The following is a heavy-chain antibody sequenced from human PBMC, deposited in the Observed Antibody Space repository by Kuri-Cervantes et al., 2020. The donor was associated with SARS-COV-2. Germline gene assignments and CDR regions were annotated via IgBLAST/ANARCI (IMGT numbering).Heavy chain of an antibody. CDR2: IRYDGNSK. V-gene: IGHV3-30*02. D-gene: IGHD6-6*01. CDR3: ARDGAARRLYMDV. Sequence: GESLKISCAASGFTSSSFGMHWVRQTPGKGLDWVAFIRYDGNSKFYADSVKGRFTISRDNSRNTLFLQMSGLKSEDTSIYYCARDGAARRLYMDVWGKGTTVTVSS. CDR1: GFTSSSFG. J-gene: IGHJ6*03.